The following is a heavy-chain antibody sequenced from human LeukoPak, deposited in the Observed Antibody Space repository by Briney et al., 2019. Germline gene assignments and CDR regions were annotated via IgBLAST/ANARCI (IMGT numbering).Heavy chain of an antibody. J-gene: IGHJ4*02. V-gene: IGHV1-69*13. CDR2: IIPIFGTA. CDR3: ARDTRGRSSSWYGACDY. D-gene: IGHD6-13*01. Sequence: ASVKVSCKASGGTFSSYAISWVRQAPGQGLEWMGGIIPIFGTANYAQKFQGRVTITADESTSTAYMELSSLRSEETAVYYCARDTRGRSSSWYGACDYWGQGTLVTVSS. CDR1: GGTFSSYA.